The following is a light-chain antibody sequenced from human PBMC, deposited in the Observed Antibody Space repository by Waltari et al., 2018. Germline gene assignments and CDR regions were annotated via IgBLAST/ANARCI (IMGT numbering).Light chain of an antibody. V-gene: IGKV3-20*01. Sequence: EIVLTQSPGTLSLSPGARATLSCWASQSVSRAFVWYQQKPCQAPRLLIYGASTRAPGIPDRFSGSGSGTDFSLTINRLEPEDFAVYYCQHYVRLPATFGQGTKVEI. CDR1: QSVSRAF. J-gene: IGKJ1*01. CDR2: GAS. CDR3: QHYVRLPAT.